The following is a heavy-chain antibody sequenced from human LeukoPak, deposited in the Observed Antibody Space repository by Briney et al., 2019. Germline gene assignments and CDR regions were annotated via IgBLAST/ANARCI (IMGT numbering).Heavy chain of an antibody. V-gene: IGHV1-2*02. CDR1: GYTFTSYY. CDR3: ARSLRRIAAQSSKGY. D-gene: IGHD6-13*01. J-gene: IGHJ4*02. Sequence: ASVKVSCKASGYTFTSYYMHWVRQAPGQGLEWMGWINPNSGGTNYAQKVQGRVTMTRGTSISTAYMELSRLKPDYTAVYYCARSLRRIAAQSSKGYWGQGTLVTVSS. CDR2: INPNSGGT.